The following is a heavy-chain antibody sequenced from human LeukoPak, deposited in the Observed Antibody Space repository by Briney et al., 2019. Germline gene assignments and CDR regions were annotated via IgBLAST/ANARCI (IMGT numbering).Heavy chain of an antibody. D-gene: IGHD6-13*01. Sequence: SETLSLTCAVYGGSFSGYHWSWIRQPPGKGLEWIGEINHSGSINYNPSLKSRVTISVDTSKNQFSLKLSSVTAADTAVYYCARGGSSWFYYYMDVWGKGTTVTVSS. V-gene: IGHV4-34*01. CDR2: INHSGSI. CDR1: GGSFSGYH. J-gene: IGHJ6*03. CDR3: ARGGSSWFYYYMDV.